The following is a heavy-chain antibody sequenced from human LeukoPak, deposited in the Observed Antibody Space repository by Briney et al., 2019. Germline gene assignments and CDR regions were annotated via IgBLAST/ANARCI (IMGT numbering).Heavy chain of an antibody. J-gene: IGHJ4*02. CDR3: ARVGSSSSPFDY. CDR1: GFTFSSYE. Sequence: PGGSLRLSCAASGFTFSSYEMNWVRQAPGKGLEWVSYISSSGSTIYCADSVKGRFTISRDNAKNSLYLQMNSLRAEDTAVYYCARVGSSSSPFDYWGQGTLVTVSS. D-gene: IGHD6-6*01. CDR2: ISSSGSTI. V-gene: IGHV3-48*03.